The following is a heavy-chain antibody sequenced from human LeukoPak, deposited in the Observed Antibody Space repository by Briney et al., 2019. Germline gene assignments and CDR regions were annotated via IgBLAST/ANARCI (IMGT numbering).Heavy chain of an antibody. D-gene: IGHD1-26*01. CDR3: ATAWEPAAFVDY. CDR1: GYTFTSYG. J-gene: IGHJ4*02. V-gene: IGHV1-24*01. CDR2: FDPEDGET. Sequence: ASVKVSCKASGYTFTSYGISWVRQAPGQGLEWMGGFDPEDGETIYAQKFQGRVTMTEDTSTDTAYMELSSLRSEDTAVYYCATAWEPAAFVDYWGQGTLVTVSS.